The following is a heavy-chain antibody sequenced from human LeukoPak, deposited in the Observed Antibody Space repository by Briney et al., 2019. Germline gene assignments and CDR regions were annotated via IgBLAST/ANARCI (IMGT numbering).Heavy chain of an antibody. CDR2: ISSSSSTI. V-gene: IGHV3-48*01. J-gene: IGHJ4*02. CDR3: ARDGGGGPFDY. CDR1: GFTFSSYS. D-gene: IGHD3-3*01. Sequence: RGSLRLSCAASGFTFSSYSMNWVRQAPGKGLEWVSYISSSSSTIYYADSVKGRFTISRDNAKNSLYLQMNSLRAEDTAVYYCARDGGGGPFDYWGQGTLVTVSS.